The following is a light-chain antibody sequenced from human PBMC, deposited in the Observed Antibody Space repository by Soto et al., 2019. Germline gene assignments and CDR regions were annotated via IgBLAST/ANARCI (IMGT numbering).Light chain of an antibody. V-gene: IGKV3-20*01. CDR3: HQYGSSPQP. CDR2: GAS. J-gene: IGKJ1*01. CDR1: QTLSSSH. Sequence: IVLKQSPGTLYLSKGERATLSCRASQTLSSSHLAWYQQKPGQAPRLVIYGASTRATGIADRFSGSGSGTAFTLTITRLEPEDFAVYFCHQYGSSPQPFGQGTKV.